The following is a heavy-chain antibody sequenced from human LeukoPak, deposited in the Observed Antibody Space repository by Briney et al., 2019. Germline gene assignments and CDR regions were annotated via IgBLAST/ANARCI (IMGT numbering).Heavy chain of an antibody. D-gene: IGHD2-15*01. V-gene: IGHV4-34*01. CDR2: INHSGST. J-gene: IGHJ6*03. CDR3: ASFYCSGGSCYQYFSYYYMDV. CDR1: GGSFSGYY. Sequence: SETLSLTCTVYGGSFSGYYWSWIRQPPGKGLEWIGEINHSGSTNYNPSLKSRVTISVDTSKNQFSLKLNSVTAADTAVYYCASFYCSGGSCYQYFSYYYMDVWGKGTTVTISS.